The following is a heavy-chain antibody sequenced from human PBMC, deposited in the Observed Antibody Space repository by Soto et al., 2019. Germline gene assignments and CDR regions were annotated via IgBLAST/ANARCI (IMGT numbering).Heavy chain of an antibody. Sequence: ASVKVSCKASGYTFTSYYMHWVRQAPGQGLEWMGIINPSGGSTSYAQKFQGRVTMTRDTSTSTVYMELSSLRSEDTAVYYCAREAVAGPQATREGSFDYWGQGTLVTVSS. J-gene: IGHJ4*02. V-gene: IGHV1-46*01. D-gene: IGHD6-19*01. CDR1: GYTFTSYY. CDR3: AREAVAGPQATREGSFDY. CDR2: INPSGGST.